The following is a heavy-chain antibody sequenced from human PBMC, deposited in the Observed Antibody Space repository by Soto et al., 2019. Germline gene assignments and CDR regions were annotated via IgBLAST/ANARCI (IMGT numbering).Heavy chain of an antibody. V-gene: IGHV3-9*01. CDR1: GFTYADHA. Sequence: EVQLVESGGGLVHPGRSLRLSCAASGFTYADHAMHWVRQVPGKGLEWISGISWNSGNIGYADSVRSRFTISRDNAKNSLYLQMNSLRPEDTAFCYCARDRYGEKTTYFEYWGQGTLVTVSS. CDR3: ARDRYGEKTTYFEY. D-gene: IGHD4-17*01. CDR2: ISWNSGNI. J-gene: IGHJ4*02.